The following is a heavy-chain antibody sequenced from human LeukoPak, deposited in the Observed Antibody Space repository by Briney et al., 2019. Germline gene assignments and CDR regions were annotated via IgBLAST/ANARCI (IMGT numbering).Heavy chain of an antibody. CDR2: ISYDGSNK. D-gene: IGHD3-22*01. J-gene: IGHJ6*02. Sequence: GGSLRLSCAASGLTFSSYWMSWVRQAPGKGLEWVAVISYDGSNKYYADSVKGRFTISRDNSKNTLYLQMNSLRAEDTAVYYCAKLINYYDSSGYYDYYYYYGMDVWGQGTTVTVSS. V-gene: IGHV3-30*18. CDR3: AKLINYYDSSGYYDYYYYYGMDV. CDR1: GLTFSSYW.